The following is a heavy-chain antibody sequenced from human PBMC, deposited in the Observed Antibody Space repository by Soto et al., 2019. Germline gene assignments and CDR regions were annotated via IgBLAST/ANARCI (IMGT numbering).Heavy chain of an antibody. V-gene: IGHV1-18*01. CDR1: GYTFTSYG. CDR2: ISAYNGNT. Sequence: QVQLVQSGAEVKKPGASVKVSCKASGYTFTSYGISWVRQAPGQGLEWMGWISAYNGNTNYAQKLQGRVTMTTDTSTSTAYMELRSLRSDDTAVYYCARDASPRPFYYYYGMDVWGQGTTVTVSS. CDR3: ARDASPRPFYYYYGMDV. J-gene: IGHJ6*02.